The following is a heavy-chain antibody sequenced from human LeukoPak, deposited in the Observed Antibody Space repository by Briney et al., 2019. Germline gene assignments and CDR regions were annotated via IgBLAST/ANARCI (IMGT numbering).Heavy chain of an antibody. CDR1: GFTFSDYW. D-gene: IGHD2-15*01. Sequence: GGSLRLSCVASGFTFSDYWMSWVRQAPGKGLECVASIRYDGNEKYYMESVKGRFTTSRDHAKNSLYLQIDNLRAEDTARYCCARDRRRGVAGYGLDVWGQGTTVTVSS. CDR2: IRYDGNEK. J-gene: IGHJ6*02. CDR3: ARDRRRGVAGYGLDV. V-gene: IGHV3-7*01.